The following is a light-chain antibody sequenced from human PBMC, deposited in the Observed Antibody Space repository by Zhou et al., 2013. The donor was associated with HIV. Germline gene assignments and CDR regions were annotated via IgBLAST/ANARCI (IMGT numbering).Light chain of an antibody. CDR2: KAS. CDR3: QEYNSFSLA. J-gene: IGKJ3*01. V-gene: IGKV1-5*03. Sequence: DIQMTQSPSTLSASVGDRVTITCRASQSIYSRLAWYQQKPGKAPNLLIYKASTLESGVPSRFSGGGSGTEFTLTIRSLQPDDFATYYCQEYNSFSLAFGPGTKVDIK. CDR1: QSIYSR.